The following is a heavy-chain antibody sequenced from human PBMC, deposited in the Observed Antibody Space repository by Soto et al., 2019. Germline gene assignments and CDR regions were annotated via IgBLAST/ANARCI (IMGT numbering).Heavy chain of an antibody. J-gene: IGHJ6*03. CDR2: MNPNSGNT. V-gene: IGHV1-8*01. Sequence: GASVKVSCKASGYTFTSYDINWVRQATGQGLEWMGWMNPNSGNTGYAQKFQGRVTMTRNTSISTAYMELSSLRSEDTAVYYCARGSSSFWEFAGHYYYYYMDVWGKGTTVTVSS. CDR3: ARGSSSFWEFAGHYYYYYMDV. D-gene: IGHD3-3*01. CDR1: GYTFTSYD.